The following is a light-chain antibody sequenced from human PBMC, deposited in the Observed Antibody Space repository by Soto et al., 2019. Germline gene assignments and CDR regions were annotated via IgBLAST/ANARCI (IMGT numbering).Light chain of an antibody. CDR2: DVN. J-gene: IGLJ1*01. CDR3: CSFSTSGTHV. Sequence: QSALTQPASVSGSPGQSITVSCTGTPNDIGTYNYVSWHQQHPGKAPKIIIYDVNNRPSGVSSRFSGSKSGNTASLTISGLQAEDEADYYCCSFSTSGTHVFGTGTKVTV. CDR1: PNDIGTYNY. V-gene: IGLV2-14*01.